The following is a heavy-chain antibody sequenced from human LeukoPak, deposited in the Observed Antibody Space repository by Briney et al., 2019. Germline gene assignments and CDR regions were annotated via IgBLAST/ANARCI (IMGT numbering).Heavy chain of an antibody. CDR1: GYTFTSYA. J-gene: IGHJ4*02. CDR2: INAGNGNT. D-gene: IGHD2-21*02. Sequence: ASVKVSCKASGYTFTSYAMYWVRQAPGQRLEWMGWINAGNGNTKYSQKFQGRVTITRDTSASTAYMELSSLRSEDTAVYYCARDLEMAVTDPTFDYWGQGTLVTVSS. V-gene: IGHV1-3*01. CDR3: ARDLEMAVTDPTFDY.